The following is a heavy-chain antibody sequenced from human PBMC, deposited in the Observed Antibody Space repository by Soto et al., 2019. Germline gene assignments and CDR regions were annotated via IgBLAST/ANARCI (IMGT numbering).Heavy chain of an antibody. CDR1: GGTFSNSA. CDR3: ARDKDRLQFGGNYYYNLDV. J-gene: IGHJ6*02. CDR2: IMPIFRTP. D-gene: IGHD5-12*01. V-gene: IGHV1-69*12. Sequence: QVQLEQSGAEVKQPGSSVRVSCKASGGTFSNSAISWVRQAPGQGLEWMGGIMPIFRTPDYAQKFQGRVTISADESTSTAYMELHGLTSDDTAVYYCARDKDRLQFGGNYYYNLDVWGQGTTVTVSS.